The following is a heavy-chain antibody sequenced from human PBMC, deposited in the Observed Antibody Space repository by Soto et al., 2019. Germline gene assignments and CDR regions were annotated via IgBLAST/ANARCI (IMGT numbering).Heavy chain of an antibody. J-gene: IGHJ6*02. Sequence: QVQLVQSGAEVKKPGASVKVSCKASGYTFTSYYIHWVRQAPGQGLEWMGIINPSGGSTSYAQKFQGRVTMTRDTSTSTVYMELSSLRSEDTAVYYCARDTVDTAYYYYYGMDVWGQGTTVTVSS. CDR1: GYTFTSYY. V-gene: IGHV1-46*01. D-gene: IGHD5-18*01. CDR2: INPSGGST. CDR3: ARDTVDTAYYYYYGMDV.